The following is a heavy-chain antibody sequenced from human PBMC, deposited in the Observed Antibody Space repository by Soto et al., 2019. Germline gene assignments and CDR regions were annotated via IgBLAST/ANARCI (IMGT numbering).Heavy chain of an antibody. J-gene: IGHJ4*02. V-gene: IGHV1-69*01. Sequence: QVQLVQSGTEVKKTGSSVKVSCKASGGTFSTFGISWVRQAPGQGLEWMGGIIPFFGTARYSQKFEDRITITADESTNTVYMDLRSLTSEDTAIYYCAKSGPMDAGDKYYYDFWGQGALVTVSS. CDR1: GGTFSTFG. CDR3: AKSGPMDAGDKYYYDF. CDR2: IIPFFGTA. D-gene: IGHD4-17*01.